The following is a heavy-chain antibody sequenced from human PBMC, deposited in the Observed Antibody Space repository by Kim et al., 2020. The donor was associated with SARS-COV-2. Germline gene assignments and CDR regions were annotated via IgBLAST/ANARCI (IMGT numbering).Heavy chain of an antibody. CDR3: SRDSGYCTGGSCYSMGAV. J-gene: IGHJ6*02. Sequence: GGSLRLSCAASGFTFSDYALHWVRQAPGKGLEWVAVISYDGSNKYYADSVKGRFTISRDNSKNTLFLQVNSLRAEDTAVYYCSRDSGYCTGGSCYSMGAVWGQGTTVTVSS. CDR2: ISYDGSNK. V-gene: IGHV3-30*04. CDR1: GFTFSDYA. D-gene: IGHD2-15*01.